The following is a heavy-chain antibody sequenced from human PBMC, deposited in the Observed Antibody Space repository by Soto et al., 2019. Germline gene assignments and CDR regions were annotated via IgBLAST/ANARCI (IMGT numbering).Heavy chain of an antibody. V-gene: IGHV3-9*01. J-gene: IGHJ4*02. Sequence: GGSLRLSCAASGFTFDDYAMHWVRQAPGKGLEWVSGISGTRGSIGYADCVKGGFTRARDNAKNCLYLQMNSLRGEDTALYYCANDRAYDSSGYYPYDFDYWGQGALVTV. CDR1: GFTFDDYA. CDR3: ANDRAYDSSGYYPYDFDY. CDR2: ISGTRGSI. D-gene: IGHD3-22*01.